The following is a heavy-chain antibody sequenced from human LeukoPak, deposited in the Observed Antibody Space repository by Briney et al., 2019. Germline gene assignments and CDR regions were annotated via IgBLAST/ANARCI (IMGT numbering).Heavy chain of an antibody. CDR2: IYYSGST. CDR1: GGSISSYY. V-gene: IGHV4-59*01. D-gene: IGHD3-22*01. J-gene: IGHJ4*02. Sequence: SETLSLTCTVSGGSISSYYWSWIRQPPGKGLEWIGYIYYSGSTNYNPSLKSRVTISVDTSKNQFSLKLSSVTAADTAVYYCARVSPDNCYDSSGYYYGFDYWGQGTLVTVSS. CDR3: ARVSPDNCYDSSGYYYGFDY.